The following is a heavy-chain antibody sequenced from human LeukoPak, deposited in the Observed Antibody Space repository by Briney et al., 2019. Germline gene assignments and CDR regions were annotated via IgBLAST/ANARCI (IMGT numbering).Heavy chain of an antibody. CDR2: IWYDGSNK. CDR1: GFTFSSYG. D-gene: IGHD3-3*01. CDR3: AKGAAVSIGPQFLEWLGAFDI. J-gene: IGHJ3*02. V-gene: IGHV3-33*03. Sequence: GGSLRLSCAASGFTFSSYGMHWVRQAPGKGLEWVAVIWYDGSNKYYADSVNGRFTISRGNSKNTLYLQMNSLRTEDTAVYFCAKGAAVSIGPQFLEWLGAFDIWGQGTVVTVSS.